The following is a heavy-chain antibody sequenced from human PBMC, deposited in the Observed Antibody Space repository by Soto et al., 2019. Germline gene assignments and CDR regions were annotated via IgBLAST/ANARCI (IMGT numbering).Heavy chain of an antibody. CDR3: ARGLFDFWSGSVYYYYYMDV. J-gene: IGHJ6*03. CDR2: TYYRSKWYN. Sequence: SQTLSLTCAISGDSVSSNSAAWNWIRQSPSRGLEWLGRTYYRSKWYNDYAVSVKSRITINPDTSKNQFSLQLNSVTPEDTAVYYCARGLFDFWSGSVYYYYYMDVWGKGTTVTVSS. CDR1: GDSVSSNSAA. D-gene: IGHD3-3*01. V-gene: IGHV6-1*01.